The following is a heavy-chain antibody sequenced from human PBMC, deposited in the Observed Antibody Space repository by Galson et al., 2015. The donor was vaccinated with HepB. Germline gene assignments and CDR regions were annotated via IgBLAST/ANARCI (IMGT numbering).Heavy chain of an antibody. Sequence: SLRLSCAASGFTFSSSWMSWVRQAPGKGLEWVANIKEDGSEKYYVDSVKGRFTISRDDSKNTVYLQMNSVRVEDTAVYFCAKDFCRADNCDPFDYWGQGTLVTVSS. CDR3: AKDFCRADNCDPFDY. J-gene: IGHJ4*02. D-gene: IGHD2-15*01. CDR2: IKEDGSEK. CDR1: GFTFSSSW. V-gene: IGHV3-7*03.